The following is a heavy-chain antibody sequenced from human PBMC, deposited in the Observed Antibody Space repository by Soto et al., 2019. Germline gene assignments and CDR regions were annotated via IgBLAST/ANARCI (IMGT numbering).Heavy chain of an antibody. V-gene: IGHV1-69*13. D-gene: IGHD6-19*01. J-gene: IGHJ4*02. CDR3: ARSDGPGIAVAGTGYYFDY. Sequence: ASVKVSCKASGGTFSSYAISWVRQAPGQGLEWMGGIIPIFGTANYAQKFQGRVTITADESTSTAYMELSSLRSEDTAVYYCARSDGPGIAVAGTGYYFDYWGQGTLVTVSS. CDR1: GGTFSSYA. CDR2: IIPIFGTA.